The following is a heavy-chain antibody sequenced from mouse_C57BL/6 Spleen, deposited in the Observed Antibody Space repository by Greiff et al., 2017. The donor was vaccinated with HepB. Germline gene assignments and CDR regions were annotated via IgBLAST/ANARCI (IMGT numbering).Heavy chain of an antibody. D-gene: IGHD2-1*01. CDR1: GYTFTDYY. V-gene: IGHV1-76*01. Sequence: VKLMESGAELVRPGASVKLSCKASGYTFTDYYINWVKQRPGQGLEWIARIYPGSGNTYYNEKFKGKATLTAEKSSSTAYMQLSSLTSEDSAVYFCATGNGIYYGNLDYWGQGTTLTVSS. CDR3: ATGNGIYYGNLDY. CDR2: IYPGSGNT. J-gene: IGHJ2*01.